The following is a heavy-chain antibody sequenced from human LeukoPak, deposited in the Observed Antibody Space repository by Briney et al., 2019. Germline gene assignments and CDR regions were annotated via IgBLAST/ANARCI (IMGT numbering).Heavy chain of an antibody. D-gene: IGHD3-3*01. V-gene: IGHV3-23*01. Sequence: GGSLRLSCAASGFTFSSYAMSWVRQAPGKGLEWVSAISGSGGSTSYADSVKGRFTISRDNSKNTLYVQMNSLRAEDTAVYYCAKNSDLWSGYYTLDYWGQGTQVTVAS. CDR1: GFTFSSYA. CDR2: ISGSGGST. CDR3: AKNSDLWSGYYTLDY. J-gene: IGHJ4*02.